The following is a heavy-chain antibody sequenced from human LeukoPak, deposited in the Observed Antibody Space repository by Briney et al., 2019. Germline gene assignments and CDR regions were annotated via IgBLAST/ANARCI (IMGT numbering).Heavy chain of an antibody. CDR2: MHDSGST. Sequence: SETLSLSCTASGASTSHFYWNWIRQPPGKGLEWIGYMHDSGSTKHNPSLKSRVSISIDTSKNQVSLQLTSVTAADTAIYYCARSAEWLRNAFDIWGQGTVVSVSS. V-gene: IGHV4-59*01. D-gene: IGHD5-12*01. CDR3: ARSAEWLRNAFDI. J-gene: IGHJ3*02. CDR1: GASTSHFY.